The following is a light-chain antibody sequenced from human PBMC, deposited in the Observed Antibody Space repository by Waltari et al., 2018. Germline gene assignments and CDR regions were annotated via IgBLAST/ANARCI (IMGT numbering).Light chain of an antibody. J-gene: IGLJ3*02. CDR3: AIWDDSLNGV. CDR2: SNT. V-gene: IGLV1-44*01. Sequence: QSVLTQPPSASGTPGQRVTLSCSGSSPNIGPPAVNWYQRVQGKAPKLLIDSNTQRPTRVPDRLGASKSGPSASRAISGLQSEDVADYYCAIWDDSLNGVFGGGTTLTVL. CDR1: SPNIGPPA.